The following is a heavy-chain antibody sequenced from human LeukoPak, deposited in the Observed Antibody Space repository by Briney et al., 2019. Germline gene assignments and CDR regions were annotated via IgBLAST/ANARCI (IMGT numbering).Heavy chain of an antibody. J-gene: IGHJ4*02. V-gene: IGHV1-2*06. Sequence: GASVKVSCKVSGYTFTGYYMHWVRQAPGQGLEWMGRINPNSGGTNYAQKFQGRVTMTRDTSISTAYMELSRLRSDDTAVYYCARSPYYYDSSGYRTSSPGYWGQGTLVTVSS. CDR3: ARSPYYYDSSGYRTSSPGY. CDR2: INPNSGGT. CDR1: GYTFTGYY. D-gene: IGHD3-22*01.